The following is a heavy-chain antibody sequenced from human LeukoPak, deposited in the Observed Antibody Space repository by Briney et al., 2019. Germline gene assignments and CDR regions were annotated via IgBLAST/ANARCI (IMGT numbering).Heavy chain of an antibody. J-gene: IGHJ4*02. CDR3: AKSTAMGQPDFDY. Sequence: GGSLRLSCAASGFTFSSYSMNWVRQAPGKGLEWVAFIRYDGSNKYYADSVKGRFTISRDNSKNTLYLQMNSLRAEDTAVYYCAKSTAMGQPDFDYWGQGTLVTASS. CDR1: GFTFSSYS. CDR2: IRYDGSNK. D-gene: IGHD5-18*01. V-gene: IGHV3-30*02.